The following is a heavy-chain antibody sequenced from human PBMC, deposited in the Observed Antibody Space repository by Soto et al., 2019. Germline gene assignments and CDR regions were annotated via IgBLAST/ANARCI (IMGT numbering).Heavy chain of an antibody. Sequence: QVQLVQSGAEVKKPGSSVKVSCKASGGTFSSYAISWVRQAPGQGLEWMGGITPIFRTPDYAQKFQGRVTITADESARTAYMEXXSLXSXXXXXXXXXXXXXXXXXGGNYYYITDVWGQGTTVTVSS. CDR3: XXXXXXXXXGGNYYYITDV. J-gene: IGHJ6*02. V-gene: IGHV1-69*12. CDR2: ITPIFRTP. CDR1: GGTFSSYA.